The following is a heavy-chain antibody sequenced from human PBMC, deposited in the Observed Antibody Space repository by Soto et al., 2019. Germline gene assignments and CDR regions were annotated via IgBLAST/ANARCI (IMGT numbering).Heavy chain of an antibody. D-gene: IGHD3-22*01. CDR2: MNPRSGGT. CDR1: GYTFTNYY. Sequence: ASVKVSCKASGYTFTNYYMHWVRQAPGQGLEWMGWMNPRSGGTKYAQAFQDRVTMTRDASISTAYMEVTSLRHGDTAVYYCARGNYYDSSGYFFYGMDVWGRGTTVTVSS. V-gene: IGHV1-2*02. J-gene: IGHJ6*02. CDR3: ARGNYYDSSGYFFYGMDV.